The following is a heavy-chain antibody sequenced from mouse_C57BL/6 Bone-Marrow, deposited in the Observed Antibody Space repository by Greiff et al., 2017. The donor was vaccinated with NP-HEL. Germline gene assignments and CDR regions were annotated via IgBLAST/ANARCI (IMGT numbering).Heavy chain of an antibody. V-gene: IGHV1-64*01. CDR2: IHPTSGST. Sequence: QVQLQQPGAELVKPGASVKLSCKASGYTFTSYWMHWVKQRPGQGLEWIGMIHPTSGSTNYNEKFKGKATLTVDKSSSTAYMQLSSLTFEDSAVYYCARSSTNASAKDDWGQGTSVT. J-gene: IGHJ4*01. D-gene: IGHD1-1*01. CDR1: GYTFTSYW. CDR3: ARSSTNASAKDD.